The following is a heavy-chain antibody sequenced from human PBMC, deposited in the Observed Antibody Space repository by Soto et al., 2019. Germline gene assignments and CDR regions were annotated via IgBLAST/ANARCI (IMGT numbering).Heavy chain of an antibody. CDR1: GYIFTNYY. V-gene: IGHV1-46*01. Sequence: QVQLLQSGAEVKKPGASVKVSCKASGYIFTNYYIHWVRQAPGQGLEWMAIINPLPTSGSTNYAQKFQGRVTVTRETSTRTVYLELSSLRSDDTAVYYCARDLAAAAYWGEGTLVTVSS. CDR3: ARDLAAAAY. D-gene: IGHD6-13*01. J-gene: IGHJ4*02. CDR2: INPLPTSGST.